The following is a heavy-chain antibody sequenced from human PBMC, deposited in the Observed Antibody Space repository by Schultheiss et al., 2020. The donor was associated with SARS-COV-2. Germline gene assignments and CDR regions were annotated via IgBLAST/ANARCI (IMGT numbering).Heavy chain of an antibody. Sequence: SQTLSLTCTVSGGSISSYYWGWIRQPPGKGLEWIGYIYYSGSTNYNPSLKSRVTISVDTSKNQFSLKLSSVTAADTAVYYCARVRGYSSSSPFDYWGQGTLVTVSS. CDR3: ARVRGYSSSSPFDY. V-gene: IGHV4-59*08. D-gene: IGHD6-6*01. J-gene: IGHJ4*02. CDR2: IYYSGST. CDR1: GGSISSYY.